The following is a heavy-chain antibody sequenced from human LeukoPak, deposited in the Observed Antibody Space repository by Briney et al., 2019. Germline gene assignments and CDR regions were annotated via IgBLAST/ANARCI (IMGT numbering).Heavy chain of an antibody. D-gene: IGHD1-26*01. CDR2: ISYDGSNK. V-gene: IGHV3-30-3*01. CDR1: GFTFSSYA. Sequence: GGSLRLSCAASGFTFSSYAMHWVRQAPGKGLEWVAVISYDGSNKYYADSVKGRFTISRGNSKNTLYLQMNSLRAEDTAVYYCARFVGSSFAFDIWGQGTMVTVSS. CDR3: ARFVGSSFAFDI. J-gene: IGHJ3*02.